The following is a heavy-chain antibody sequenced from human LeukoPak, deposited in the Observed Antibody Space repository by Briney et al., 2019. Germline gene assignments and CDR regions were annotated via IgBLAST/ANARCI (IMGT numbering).Heavy chain of an antibody. J-gene: IGHJ4*02. CDR2: INHSGST. Sequence: PSETLSLTCAVYVESFRVYYWSWIRQPPGKGLEWIGEINHSGSTNYNPSLKSRVTISVDTSKNQFSLKLSSVTAADTAVYYCARSQRESYLRRLHYWGQGTLVTVSS. V-gene: IGHV4-34*01. D-gene: IGHD1-26*01. CDR1: VESFRVYY. CDR3: ARSQRESYLRRLHY.